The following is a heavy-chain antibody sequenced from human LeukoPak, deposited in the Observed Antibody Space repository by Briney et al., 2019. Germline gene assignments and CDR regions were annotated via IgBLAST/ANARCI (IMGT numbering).Heavy chain of an antibody. V-gene: IGHV5-51*01. CDR2: IYPGDSDT. CDR3: ASHLSSHSAAGTALSSDYYYYMDV. Sequence: GESLKISWKGSGYSFTSYWIGWVRPMPGKGLEWMGIIYPGDSDTRYSPSLQGQVTISADKSISTPYLQWSSLKASDTAMYYCASHLSSHSAAGTALSSDYYYYMDVWGKGTTVTVSS. J-gene: IGHJ6*03. D-gene: IGHD6-13*01. CDR1: GYSFTSYW.